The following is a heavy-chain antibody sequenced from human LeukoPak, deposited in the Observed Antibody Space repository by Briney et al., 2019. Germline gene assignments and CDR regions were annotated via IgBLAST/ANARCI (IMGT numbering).Heavy chain of an antibody. CDR3: ARAQHDYGDWFDP. Sequence: GESLKISCKGSGYSFTSYWIGWVRQMPGKGLEWMGIIYPGDSDTRYSPSFQGQVTISADKSISTAYLQRSSLKASDTAMYYCARAQHDYGDWFDPWGQGTLVTVSS. CDR1: GYSFTSYW. V-gene: IGHV5-51*01. J-gene: IGHJ5*02. D-gene: IGHD4-17*01. CDR2: IYPGDSDT.